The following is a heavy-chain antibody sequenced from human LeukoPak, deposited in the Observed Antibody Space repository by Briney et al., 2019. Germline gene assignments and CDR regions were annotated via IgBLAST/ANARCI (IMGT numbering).Heavy chain of an antibody. V-gene: IGHV3-48*03. Sequence: PGGSLRLSCAASGFIFSNYETNWVRQAPGKGLEWVSYISSSGSSIYYADSVKGRFTISRDNAKNSLYLQMNSLRAEDTAVYYCARLSVVAALDYWGQGTLVTVSS. CDR1: GFIFSNYE. CDR2: ISSSGSSI. CDR3: ARLSVVAALDY. D-gene: IGHD2-15*01. J-gene: IGHJ4*02.